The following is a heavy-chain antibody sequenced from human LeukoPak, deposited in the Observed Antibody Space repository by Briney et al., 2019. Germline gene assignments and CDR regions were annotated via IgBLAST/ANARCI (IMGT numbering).Heavy chain of an antibody. CDR2: IFDGKTI. Sequence: PSDTLSLTCAVYGESLNSYYWSWTRQSPGKGLEWIGDIFDGKTINYNPSLKGRVTISAVTSSQQFSLSLKSVTAADTAVYFCASGAWSTPLKAWAQGALVIVSS. J-gene: IGHJ1*01. D-gene: IGHD5/OR15-5a*01. V-gene: IGHV4-34*12. CDR3: ASGAWSTPLKA. CDR1: GESLNSYY.